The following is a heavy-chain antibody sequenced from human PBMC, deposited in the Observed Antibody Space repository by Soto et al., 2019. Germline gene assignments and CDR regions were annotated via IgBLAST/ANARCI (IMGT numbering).Heavy chain of an antibody. J-gene: IGHJ3*02. CDR3: GRVLRNQWLVQTEFAFDI. Sequence: SQTLPLTCAISGDSVSSNSAAWNWIRQSPSRGLEWLGRTYYRSKWYNDYAVSVKSRITINPDTSKTQFSLQLNSVTPEDTAVNYCGRVLRNQWLVQTEFAFDIWAKVTKLAV. CDR1: GDSVSSNSAA. CDR2: TYYRSKWYN. V-gene: IGHV6-1*01. D-gene: IGHD6-19*01.